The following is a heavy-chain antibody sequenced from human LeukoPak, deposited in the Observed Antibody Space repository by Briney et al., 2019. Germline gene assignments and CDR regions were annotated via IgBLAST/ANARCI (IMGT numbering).Heavy chain of an antibody. CDR3: ARHGSSVVPAAIHWFDP. V-gene: IGHV4-59*08. D-gene: IGHD2-2*02. Sequence: SETLSLTCTVSGGSISSYYWSWIRQPPGKGLEWIGYIYYSGSTNYNPSLKSRVTISVDTSKNQFSLRLSSVTAADTVVYYCARHGSSVVPAAIHWFDPWGQGTLVTVSS. J-gene: IGHJ5*02. CDR2: IYYSGST. CDR1: GGSISSYY.